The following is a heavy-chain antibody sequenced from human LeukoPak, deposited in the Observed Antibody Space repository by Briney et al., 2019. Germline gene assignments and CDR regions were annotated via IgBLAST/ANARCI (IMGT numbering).Heavy chain of an antibody. D-gene: IGHD5-18*01. CDR1: GGSFSGYY. V-gene: IGHV4-34*01. Sequence: PSETLSLTCAVYGGSFSGYYWSWIRQPPGKGLEWIGEINHSGSTNYNPSLKSRVTISGDTSKNQFSLKLSSVTAADTAVYFCARVGYSYVINDWSRTGLGAYPTKYYYHMDVWGKGTTVTVSS. CDR2: INHSGST. J-gene: IGHJ6*03. CDR3: ARVGYSYVINDWSRTGLGAYPTKYYYHMDV.